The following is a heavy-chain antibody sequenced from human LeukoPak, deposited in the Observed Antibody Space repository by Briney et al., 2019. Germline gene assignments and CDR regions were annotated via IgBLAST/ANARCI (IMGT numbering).Heavy chain of an antibody. CDR3: ASRRYKYGTDYYYMDV. CDR1: GFTFSDSY. V-gene: IGHV3-11*06. J-gene: IGHJ6*03. CDR2: ISGSGHDI. D-gene: IGHD1-1*01. Sequence: GGSLRLSCAASGFTFSDSYMTWVRQAPGKGVEWVAYISGSGHDINYSDSVKGRFIISRDNAKSSLFLQMHSLRAEDTAVYYCASRRYKYGTDYYYMDVWGKGTTVTVSS.